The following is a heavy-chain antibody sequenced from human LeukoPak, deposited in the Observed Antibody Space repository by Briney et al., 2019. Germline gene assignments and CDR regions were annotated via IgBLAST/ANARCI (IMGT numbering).Heavy chain of an antibody. Sequence: GWSLRLSCSASGFTFASYAMYWVRQAPGKGLEYVSAIGSSGDNTHYADSVKGRFTISRDNSKNTLYLQMSSLRAEDTAVYYCVKGSAYFYGSGTHFDYWGQGTLVTVSS. D-gene: IGHD3-10*01. J-gene: IGHJ4*02. V-gene: IGHV3-64D*06. CDR1: GFTFASYA. CDR3: VKGSAYFYGSGTHFDY. CDR2: IGSSGDNT.